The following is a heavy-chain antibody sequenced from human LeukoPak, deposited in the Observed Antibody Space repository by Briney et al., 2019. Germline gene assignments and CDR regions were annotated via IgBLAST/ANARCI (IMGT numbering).Heavy chain of an antibody. Sequence: GGSLRLSCAASGFTLSTYSMSWVRQAPGKGLEWVSSISSSSTYIYYADSVKGRFTISRDNAKNSLYLQMNSLRAEDTAVYYCARDVFSLGSGRYVGGGFDIWGQGTMVTVSS. CDR1: GFTLSTYS. J-gene: IGHJ3*02. CDR3: ARDVFSLGSGRYVGGGFDI. D-gene: IGHD1-26*01. CDR2: ISSSSTYI. V-gene: IGHV3-21*01.